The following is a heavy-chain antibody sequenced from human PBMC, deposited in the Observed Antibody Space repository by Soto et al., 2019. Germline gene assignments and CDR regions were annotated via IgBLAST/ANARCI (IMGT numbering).Heavy chain of an antibody. CDR1: GFTFSSYG. Sequence: QVQLVESGGGVVQPGRSLRLSCAASGFTFSSYGMHWVRQAPGKGLEWVAVIWYDGSNKYYADSVKGRFTISRDNSKNTLYLQMNRLRAEDTAVYYCARGHSSSWSPFDYWGQGTLVTVSS. D-gene: IGHD6-13*01. J-gene: IGHJ4*02. CDR2: IWYDGSNK. V-gene: IGHV3-33*01. CDR3: ARGHSSSWSPFDY.